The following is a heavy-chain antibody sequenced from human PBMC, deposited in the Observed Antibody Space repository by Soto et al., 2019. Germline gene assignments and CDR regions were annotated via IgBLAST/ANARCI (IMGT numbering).Heavy chain of an antibody. J-gene: IGHJ3*02. D-gene: IGHD5-12*01. Sequence: SETLSLTCTVSGGSVSSGAYYWTWIRQRPGKGLEWIGYIYYSGSTYYSPSLKSRLSISLDTSKNQFSLRLSSVTATDTAMYYCARARLRAVYAFDIWGQGTMVTVSS. CDR3: ARARLRAVYAFDI. CDR1: GGSVSSGAYY. CDR2: IYYSGST. V-gene: IGHV4-31*03.